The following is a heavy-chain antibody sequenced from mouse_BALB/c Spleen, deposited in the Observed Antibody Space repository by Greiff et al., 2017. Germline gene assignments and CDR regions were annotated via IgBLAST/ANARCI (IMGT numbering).Heavy chain of an antibody. CDR2: IYPGDGDT. J-gene: IGHJ4*01. V-gene: IGHV1-80*01. Sequence: VQLQQSGAELVRPGSSVKISCKASGYAFSSYWMNWVKQRPGQGLEWIGQIYPGDGDTNYNGKFKGKATLTADKSSSTAYMQLSSLTSEDSAVYFCARKWGDYAMDYWGQGTSVTVSS. CDR3: ARKWGDYAMDY. D-gene: IGHD1-3*01. CDR1: GYAFSSYW.